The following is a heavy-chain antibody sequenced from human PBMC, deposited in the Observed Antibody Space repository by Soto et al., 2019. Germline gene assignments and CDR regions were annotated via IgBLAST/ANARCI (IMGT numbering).Heavy chain of an antibody. D-gene: IGHD3-16*02. J-gene: IGHJ4*02. V-gene: IGHV4-34*02. CDR1: GGSFSGYY. CDR2: INHSGST. CDR3: ARGKLSDYVWGSYLYHFDY. Sequence: QVQLQQWGAGLLKPSETLSLTCAVYGGSFSGYYWSWIRQPPGKGLEWNGEINHSGSTNYNPSLKSRVTISVDPSKIHFSLKLSSVTAADTAVYYCARGKLSDYVWGSYLYHFDYWGQGTVVTVSS.